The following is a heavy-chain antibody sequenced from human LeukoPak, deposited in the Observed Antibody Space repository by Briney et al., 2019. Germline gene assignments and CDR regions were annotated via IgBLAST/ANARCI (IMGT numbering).Heavy chain of an antibody. V-gene: IGHV4-59*08. CDR2: IYYSGST. Sequence: SETLSLTCTVSGGSISSYYWSWIRQPPRRGLEWIGYIYYSGSTNYNPSLTSRVTISVDTSKNQFSLKLSSVTAADTAVYYCARRMDYYYYMDVWGKGTTVTVSS. CDR3: ARRMDYYYYMDV. J-gene: IGHJ6*03. CDR1: GGSISSYY.